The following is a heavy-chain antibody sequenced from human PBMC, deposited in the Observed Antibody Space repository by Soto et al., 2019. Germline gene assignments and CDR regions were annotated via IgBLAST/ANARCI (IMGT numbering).Heavy chain of an antibody. J-gene: IGHJ5*02. CDR3: ARGGSSGWNWFDP. Sequence: PSETLSLTCTVSGGSISSSSYYWGWIRQPPGKGLEWIGSIYYSGSTYYNPSLKSRVTISVDTSKNQFSLKLSSVTAADTAVYYCARGGSSGWNWFDPWGQGTLVTVSS. D-gene: IGHD6-19*01. CDR2: IYYSGST. V-gene: IGHV4-39*01. CDR1: GGSISSSSYY.